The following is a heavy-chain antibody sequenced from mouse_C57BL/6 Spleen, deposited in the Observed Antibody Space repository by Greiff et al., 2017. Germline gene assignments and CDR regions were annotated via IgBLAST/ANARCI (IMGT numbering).Heavy chain of an antibody. CDR3: ARSSYENYVDY. V-gene: IGHV1-69*01. Sequence: QVQLQQPGAELVLPGASVKLSCKASGYTFTSYWMHWVKQRPGQGLEWIGEIDPSDSYTNYNQKFKGKSTLTVDKSSSTAYMQLSSLTSEDSAVYYCARSSYENYVDYWGQGTTLPVSS. CDR2: IDPSDSYT. J-gene: IGHJ2*01. D-gene: IGHD1-1*01. CDR1: GYTFTSYW.